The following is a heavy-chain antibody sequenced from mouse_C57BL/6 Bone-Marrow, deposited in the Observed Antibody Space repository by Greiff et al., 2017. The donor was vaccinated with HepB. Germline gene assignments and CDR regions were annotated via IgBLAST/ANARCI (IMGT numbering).Heavy chain of an antibody. CDR2: INPNNGGT. CDR3: ARVGITYYSSRYAMDY. J-gene: IGHJ4*01. D-gene: IGHD2-5*01. V-gene: IGHV1-18*01. CDR1: GYTFTDYN. Sequence: VQLKESGPELVKPGASVKIPCKASGYTFTDYNMAWVKQSHGKSLEWIGDINPNNGGTIYNQKFKGKATLTVDKSSSTAYMELRSLTSEDSAVYYCARVGITYYSSRYAMDYWGQGTSVTVAS.